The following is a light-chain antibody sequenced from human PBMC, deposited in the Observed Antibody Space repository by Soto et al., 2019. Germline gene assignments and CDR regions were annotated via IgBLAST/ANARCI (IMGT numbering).Light chain of an antibody. CDR2: GAA. V-gene: IGKV3D-20*02. CDR3: QQRSNWPPIT. J-gene: IGKJ5*01. CDR1: QSVSSSF. Sequence: EIVLTQSPGTLSLSPGARAPLSCRASQSVSSSFLAWYQQNPGQAPRLLIYGAASRATGIPDRFSGSGSGTDFTLTISSLEPEDFAVYYCQQRSNWPPITFGQGTRLEI.